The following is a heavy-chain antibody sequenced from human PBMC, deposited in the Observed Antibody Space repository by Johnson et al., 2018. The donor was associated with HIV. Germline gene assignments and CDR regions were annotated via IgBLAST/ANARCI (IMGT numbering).Heavy chain of an antibody. CDR3: ARGLELGMVAFDI. CDR1: GFTFSNYA. Sequence: QVQLVESGGGVVQPGRSLRLSCAASGFTFSNYAIHWVRQAPGKGLEWVAVISYDGSTKYYADSVKGRFTISRDNSKNTLYLQMNRLRSEDTAVYYCARGLELGMVAFDIWGQGTMVTVSS. J-gene: IGHJ3*02. V-gene: IGHV3-30*14. D-gene: IGHD7-27*01. CDR2: ISYDGSTK.